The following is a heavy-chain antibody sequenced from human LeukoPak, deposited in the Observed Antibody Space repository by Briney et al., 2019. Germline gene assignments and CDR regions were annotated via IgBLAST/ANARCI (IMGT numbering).Heavy chain of an antibody. V-gene: IGHV4-59*08. Sequence: SETLSLTCTVSGGSISSYYWSWIRQPPGKGLEWIGYIYYSGSTNYNPSLKSRVTISVDTSKNQFSLKPSSVTAADTAVYYCARGSSSWYLPYYYGMDVWGQGTTVTVSS. D-gene: IGHD6-13*01. CDR3: ARGSSSWYLPYYYGMDV. J-gene: IGHJ6*02. CDR2: IYYSGST. CDR1: GGSISSYY.